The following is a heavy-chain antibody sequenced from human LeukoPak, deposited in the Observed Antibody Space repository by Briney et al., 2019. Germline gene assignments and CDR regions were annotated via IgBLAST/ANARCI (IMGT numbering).Heavy chain of an antibody. CDR2: IIPIFGTA. Sequence: ASVKVSCKASGGTFSSYAISWVRQAPGQGLEWMGGIIPIFGTANYAQKFRGRVTITADKSTSTAYMELSSLRSEDTAVYYCARGGVVRGVIGRYYYYYMDVWGKGTTVTISS. J-gene: IGHJ6*03. D-gene: IGHD3-10*01. V-gene: IGHV1-69*06. CDR1: GGTFSSYA. CDR3: ARGGVVRGVIGRYYYYYMDV.